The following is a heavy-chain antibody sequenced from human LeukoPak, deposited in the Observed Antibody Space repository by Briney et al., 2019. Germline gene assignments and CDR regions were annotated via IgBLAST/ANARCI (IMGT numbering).Heavy chain of an antibody. CDR2: IYYSGST. V-gene: IGHV4-59*08. J-gene: IGHJ4*02. CDR1: GGSISSYY. CDR3: AGWELLRFDY. Sequence: SETLSPTCTVSGGSISSYYWSWIRQPPGKGLEWIGYIYYSGSTNYNPSLKSRVTISVDTSKNQFSLKLSSVTAADTAVYYCAGWELLRFDYWGQGTLVTVSS. D-gene: IGHD1-26*01.